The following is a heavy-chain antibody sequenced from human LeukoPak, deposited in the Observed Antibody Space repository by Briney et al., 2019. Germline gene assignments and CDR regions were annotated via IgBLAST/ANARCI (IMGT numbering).Heavy chain of an antibody. D-gene: IGHD2-15*01. CDR1: GDSITSYY. J-gene: IGHJ3*02. Sequence: PSETLSLTCTVSGDSITSYYWSWIRQPPGKGLEWIGYNYYSGSTNYNPSLKNPVTISVDTSKNQFSLKLSSVTAADTAVYYCARFSPTPGAFDIWGQGTMVTVSS. CDR3: ARFSPTPGAFDI. CDR2: NYYSGST. V-gene: IGHV4-59*01.